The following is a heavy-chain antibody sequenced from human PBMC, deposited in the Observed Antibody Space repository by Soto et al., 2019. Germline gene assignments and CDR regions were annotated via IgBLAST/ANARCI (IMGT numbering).Heavy chain of an antibody. CDR1: GYTFTSYA. CDR2: ISAYNGTT. D-gene: IGHD6-6*01. CDR3: ARVEAGPSPIAARRYYFDY. J-gene: IGHJ4*02. V-gene: IGHV1-18*04. Sequence: QVQLLQSGAEVKKPGASVKVSCKTSGYTFTSYAISWVRQAPGQGLEWLGRISAYNGTTNYAQKLHGRVTMTTDTSTVTAYMDLRSLRSDDTALYYCARVEAGPSPIAARRYYFDYWGQGNLVTVSS.